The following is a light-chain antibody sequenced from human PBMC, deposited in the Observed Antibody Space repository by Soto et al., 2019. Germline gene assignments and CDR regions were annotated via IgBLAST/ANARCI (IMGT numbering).Light chain of an antibody. J-gene: IGKJ5*01. V-gene: IGKV3-11*01. CDR2: DAS. CDR1: QRVSNH. Sequence: TVMTQAPVTLSVSPVDTATLSFRASQRVSNHFAWYQQKPGQAPRLLIFDASSRPTDIPARFSGSGSGTDFTLTISSLEPEDFALYYCQQRSNWPITFGQGTRLEIK. CDR3: QQRSNWPIT.